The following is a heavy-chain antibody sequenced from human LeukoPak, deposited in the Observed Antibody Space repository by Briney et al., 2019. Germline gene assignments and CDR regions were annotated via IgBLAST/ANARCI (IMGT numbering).Heavy chain of an antibody. CDR2: ISYSGIT. CDR1: GGSISSDF. D-gene: IGHD6-13*01. J-gene: IGHJ5*02. Sequence: KPSETLSLTCTVSGGSISSDFWSWIRQPPGKGLEWIGYISYSGITNYNPSLKSRVTISVDTSKNQFSLGLRSVTAADTAVYFCAGDIAAVNIPGSRLDPWGQGTLVTVSS. CDR3: AGDIAAVNIPGSRLDP. V-gene: IGHV4-59*08.